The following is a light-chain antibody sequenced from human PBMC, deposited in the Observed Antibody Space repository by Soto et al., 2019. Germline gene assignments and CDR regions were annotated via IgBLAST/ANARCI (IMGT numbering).Light chain of an antibody. J-gene: IGLJ2*01. CDR2: EVN. CDR3: QSFDSDNVV. CDR1: SSDVGGYNY. V-gene: IGLV2-8*01. Sequence: QSALTQPPSASGSPGQSVAISCTGTSSDVGGYNYVSWYQQHPGKAPKLMIYEVNKRPSGVPDRFSGSKSGNTASLTVSGLQAEDEADYYCQSFDSDNVVFGGGTKLTVL.